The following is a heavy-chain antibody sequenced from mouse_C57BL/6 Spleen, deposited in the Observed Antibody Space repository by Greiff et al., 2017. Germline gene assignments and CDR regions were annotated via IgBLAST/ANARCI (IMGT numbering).Heavy chain of an antibody. Sequence: EVQLQQSGPELVKPGASVKISCKASGYTFTDYYMNWVKQSHGKSLEWIGDINPNNGGTSYNQTFKGKATLTVDKSSSTAYMELRSLTSEDSAVYYCARFRYFDYWGQGTTLTVSA. CDR1: GYTFTDYY. CDR2: INPNNGGT. CDR3: ARFRYFDY. J-gene: IGHJ2*01. V-gene: IGHV1-26*01.